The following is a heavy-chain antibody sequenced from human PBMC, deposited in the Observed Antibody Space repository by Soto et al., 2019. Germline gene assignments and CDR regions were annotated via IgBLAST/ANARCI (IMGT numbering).Heavy chain of an antibody. V-gene: IGHV3-73*01. CDR3: AASGYDKFVDS. CDR2: IRSKSNYYAT. Sequence: GGSLRLSCAVSGFTFSGIAMHWVRQASGKGLEWVGRIRSKSNYYATTYAASVKGRFAVSRDDSKNTAYLQMNNLKSEDTAVYYCAASGYDKFVDSWGQGILVTVSS. J-gene: IGHJ5*01. D-gene: IGHD5-12*01. CDR1: GFTFSGIA.